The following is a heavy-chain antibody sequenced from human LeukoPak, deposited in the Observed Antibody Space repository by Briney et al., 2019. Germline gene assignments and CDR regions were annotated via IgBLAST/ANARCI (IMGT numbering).Heavy chain of an antibody. CDR2: ISPSGNYI. J-gene: IGHJ4*02. D-gene: IGHD2-2*01. Sequence: NPGGSLRLSCAASGFTFSSHSMNWVRQAPGKGLEWVSSISPSGNYIYYADSGEGRFTISRDNAKNSLYLQMNSLRAEDTAVYYCARDLSSSTSCYSYWGQGTLVTVSS. CDR3: ARDLSSSTSCYSY. V-gene: IGHV3-21*01. CDR1: GFTFSSHS.